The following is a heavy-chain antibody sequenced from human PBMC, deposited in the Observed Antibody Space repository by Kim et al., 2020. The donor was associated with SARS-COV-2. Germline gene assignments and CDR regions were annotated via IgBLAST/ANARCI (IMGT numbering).Heavy chain of an antibody. CDR3: ARGGGLVGATQPRTPFDY. CDR1: GYTFTSYA. CDR2: INAGNGNT. D-gene: IGHD1-26*01. V-gene: IGHV1-3*01. J-gene: IGHJ4*02. Sequence: ASVKVSCKASGYTFTSYAMHWVRQAPGQRLEWMGWINAGNGNTKYSQKFQGRVTITRDTSASTAYMELSSLRSEDTAVYYCARGGGLVGATQPRTPFDYWGQGTLVTVSS.